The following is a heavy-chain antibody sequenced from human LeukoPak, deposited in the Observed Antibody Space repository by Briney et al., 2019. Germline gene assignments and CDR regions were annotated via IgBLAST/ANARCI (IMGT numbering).Heavy chain of an antibody. J-gene: IGHJ4*02. CDR3: ARDFSVWLVTTDFDY. V-gene: IGHV1-18*01. CDR1: GYTFTSYG. CDR2: ISAYNGNT. D-gene: IGHD6-19*01. Sequence: SVKVSCKASGYTFTSYGISWVRQAPGQGLEWMGWISAYNGNTNYAQKLQGRVTMTTDTSTSTAYMELRSLRSDDTAVYYCARDFSVWLVTTDFDYWGQGTLVTVSS.